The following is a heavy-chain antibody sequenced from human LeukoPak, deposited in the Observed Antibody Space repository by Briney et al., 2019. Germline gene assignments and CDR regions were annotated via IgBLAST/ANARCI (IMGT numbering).Heavy chain of an antibody. CDR1: GFTFSSYA. CDR3: AKDSYYDSSGYHVY. V-gene: IGHV3-23*01. CDR2: ISGSGGST. Sequence: GGSLRLSCAVSGFTFSSYAMRWVRQAPGKELEWVSAISGSGGSTYYADSVKGRFTISRDNFKNTLYLQMNSLRAEDTAVYYCAKDSYYDSSGYHVYWGQGTLVTVSS. J-gene: IGHJ4*02. D-gene: IGHD3-22*01.